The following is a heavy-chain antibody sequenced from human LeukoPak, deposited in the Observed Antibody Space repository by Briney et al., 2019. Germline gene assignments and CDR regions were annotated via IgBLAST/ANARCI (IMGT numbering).Heavy chain of an antibody. V-gene: IGHV4-61*02. Sequence: PSETLSLTCTVSGGSISSSSYYWSWIRQPAGKGLEWIVRIYTSGSTNYNPSLKSRVTMSVDTSKNQFSLKLSSVTAADTAVYYCARETLNGYFDWSPNWFDPWGQGTLVTVSS. CDR3: ARETLNGYFDWSPNWFDP. CDR1: GGSISSSSYY. J-gene: IGHJ5*02. CDR2: IYTSGST. D-gene: IGHD3-9*01.